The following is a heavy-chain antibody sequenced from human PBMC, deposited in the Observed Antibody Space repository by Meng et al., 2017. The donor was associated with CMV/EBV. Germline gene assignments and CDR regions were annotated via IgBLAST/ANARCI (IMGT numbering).Heavy chain of an antibody. CDR1: GSSSITSGVV. J-gene: IGHJ4*02. D-gene: IGHD5-12*01. CDR3: AHSQRGYSGPVDFDY. V-gene: IGHV2-5*02. CDR2: IYWDDDK. Sequence: QITSECSGPTLLNRTQTHTRTRTMSGSSSITSGVVVGWIRQPPGKALEWLALIYWDDDKRYSPSLKSRLTITKDTSKNQVVLTMTNMDPVDTATYYCAHSQRGYSGPVDFDYWGQGTLVTVSS.